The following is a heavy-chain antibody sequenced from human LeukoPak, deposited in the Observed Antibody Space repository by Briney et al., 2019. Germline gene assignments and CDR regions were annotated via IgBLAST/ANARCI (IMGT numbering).Heavy chain of an antibody. Sequence: PSETLSLTCTVSGGSISSYYWSWIRQLPGKGLEWIGYIYTSGSTNYNPSLKSRVTISVDTSKNQFSLKLSSVTAAVTAVYYCARHRSGYEVDYWGQGTLVTVSS. CDR2: IYTSGST. D-gene: IGHD5-12*01. V-gene: IGHV4-4*09. J-gene: IGHJ4*02. CDR1: GGSISSYY. CDR3: ARHRSGYEVDY.